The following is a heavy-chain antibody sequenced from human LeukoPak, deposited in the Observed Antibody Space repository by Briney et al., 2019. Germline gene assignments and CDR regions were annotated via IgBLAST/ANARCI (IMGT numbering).Heavy chain of an antibody. J-gene: IGHJ6*02. V-gene: IGHV3-23*01. CDR2: ISGSGGST. CDR1: GFTFSSYA. D-gene: IGHD2-21*02. CDR3: ARVLTNSVVVTHYYYGMDV. Sequence: GGSLRLSCAASGFTFSSYAMSWVRQAPGKGLEWVSAISGSGGSTYYADSVKGRFTISRDNSKNTLYLQMNSLRAEDTAVYYCARVLTNSVVVTHYYYGMDVWGQGTTVTVSS.